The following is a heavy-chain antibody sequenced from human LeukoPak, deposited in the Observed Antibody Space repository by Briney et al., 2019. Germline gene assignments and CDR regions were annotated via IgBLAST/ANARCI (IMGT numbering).Heavy chain of an antibody. CDR2: INPNSGGT. V-gene: IGHV1-2*02. CDR3: ARHPSLVLRFLEWLSHSFDY. D-gene: IGHD3-3*01. J-gene: IGHJ4*02. CDR1: GYTFTGYY. Sequence: ASVKVSCKASGYTFTGYYMHWVRQAPGQGLEWMGWINPNSGGTNYAQKFQGRVTMTRDTSISTAYMELSRLRSDDTAVYYCARHPSLVLRFLEWLSHSFDYWGQGTLVTVSS.